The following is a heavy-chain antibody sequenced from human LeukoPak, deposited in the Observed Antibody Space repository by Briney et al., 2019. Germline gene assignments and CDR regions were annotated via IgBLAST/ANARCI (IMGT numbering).Heavy chain of an antibody. Sequence: PSETLSLTCTVSGGSISSYYWSWIRQPPGKGLEWIGYIYYSGSTNYNPSLKSRVTISVDTSKNQFSLKLSSVTAADTAVYYCARAGPWVGATRIAFDYWGQGTLVTVSS. CDR2: IYYSGST. J-gene: IGHJ4*02. CDR3: ARAGPWVGATRIAFDY. D-gene: IGHD1-26*01. V-gene: IGHV4-59*01. CDR1: GGSISSYY.